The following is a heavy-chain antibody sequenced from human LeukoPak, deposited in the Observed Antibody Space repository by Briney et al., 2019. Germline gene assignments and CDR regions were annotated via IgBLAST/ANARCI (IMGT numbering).Heavy chain of an antibody. CDR3: AKLTSSWFDP. D-gene: IGHD2-2*01. CDR1: GFTFSNYD. V-gene: IGHV3-30*02. CDR2: ILYDGSNE. Sequence: GGSLRLSCAASGFTFSNYDMHWVRQAPGKGLEWVTFILYDGSNEYYADSVKGRFTISRDNSKNTLYLQMNSLRAEDTAVYYCAKLTSSWFDPWGQGTLVAVSS. J-gene: IGHJ5*02.